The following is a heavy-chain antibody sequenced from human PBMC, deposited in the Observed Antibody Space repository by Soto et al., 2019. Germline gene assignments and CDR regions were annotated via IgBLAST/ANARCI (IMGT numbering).Heavy chain of an antibody. J-gene: IGHJ4*01. D-gene: IGHD2-2*01. CDR2: IYNSGNN. Sequence: TDTLSLTCTVSADSTRSHFWSWIRQPPRKGLEWIGYIYNSGNNNYNPSLKSRVNISVDTPKNQISLQVSSLTAADTAVYYCARDREGSSCNNFDYWGHGALVPDSS. CDR3: ARDREGSSCNNFDY. V-gene: IGHV4-59*11. CDR1: ADSTRSHF.